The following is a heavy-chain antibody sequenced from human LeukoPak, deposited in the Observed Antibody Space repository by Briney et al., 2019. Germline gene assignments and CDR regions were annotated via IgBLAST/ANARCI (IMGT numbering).Heavy chain of an antibody. CDR2: IIPIFGIA. CDR3: AREIDGYNIYFDY. D-gene: IGHD5-24*01. V-gene: IGHV1-69*04. J-gene: IGHJ4*02. Sequence: WASVKVYCKASGGTFSSYAISWVRQAPGQGLEWMGRIIPIFGIANYAQKFQGRVTMTAVKSTSTAYMELSSLRSEDTAVYYCAREIDGYNIYFDYWGQGTLVTVSS. CDR1: GGTFSSYA.